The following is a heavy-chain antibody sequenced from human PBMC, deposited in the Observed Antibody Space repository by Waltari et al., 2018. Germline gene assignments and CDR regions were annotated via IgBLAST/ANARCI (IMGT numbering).Heavy chain of an antibody. D-gene: IGHD7-27*01. CDR3: ATGGWGFFLGY. V-gene: IGHV3-21*02. CDR1: GLSFNTYN. CDR2: ISKTGAYM. Sequence: EVQLVESGGGLVRPGGSLRLSCAASGLSFNTYNMNWVRQAPGKGLEWVSSISKTGAYMHYADSVKGRFTIARDNAKNSLYLQLSSLRAEDTAMYYCATGGWGFFLGYWGQGTLVTVSS. J-gene: IGHJ4*02.